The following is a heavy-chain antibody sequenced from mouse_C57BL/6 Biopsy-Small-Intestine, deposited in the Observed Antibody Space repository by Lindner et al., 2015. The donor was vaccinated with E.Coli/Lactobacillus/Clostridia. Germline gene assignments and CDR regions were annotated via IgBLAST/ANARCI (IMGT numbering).Heavy chain of an antibody. CDR1: GYTFTDYY. Sequence: VQLQESGPELVKPGASVKISCKASGYTFTDYYMNWVKQSHGKSLEWIGDINPNNGGTSYNQKFKGKATLTVDKSSSTAYMELRSLTSEDSAVYYCAEGGIGYWGQGTTLTVSS. CDR3: AEGGIGY. J-gene: IGHJ2*01. V-gene: IGHV1-26*01. CDR2: INPNNGGT.